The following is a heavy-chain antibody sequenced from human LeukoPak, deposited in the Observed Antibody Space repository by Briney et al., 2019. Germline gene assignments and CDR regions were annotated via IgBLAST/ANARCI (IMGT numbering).Heavy chain of an antibody. CDR1: GFTVSSNY. Sequence: GGSLRLSCAASGFTVSSNYMSWVRQAPGKGLEWVSVIYSGGSTYYTDSVKGRFTISRDNSKNTLYLQMNSLRAEDTAVYYCAGVSGVVIPVDYWGQGTLVTVSS. D-gene: IGHD3-3*01. J-gene: IGHJ4*02. CDR2: IYSGGST. V-gene: IGHV3-53*01. CDR3: AGVSGVVIPVDY.